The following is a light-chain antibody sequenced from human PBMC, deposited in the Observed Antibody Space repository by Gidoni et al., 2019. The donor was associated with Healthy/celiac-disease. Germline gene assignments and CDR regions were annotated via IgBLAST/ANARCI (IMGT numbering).Light chain of an antibody. Sequence: EIVMTQSPATLSVSPGERATLACSASQSVSSNLARYQQKPGQAPRLLIYGASTRATGIPARFSGSGSGTEFTLTISSLQSEDFAVYYCQQYNNWPLFGGGTKVEIK. J-gene: IGKJ4*01. CDR2: GAS. V-gene: IGKV3-15*01. CDR1: QSVSSN. CDR3: QQYNNWPL.